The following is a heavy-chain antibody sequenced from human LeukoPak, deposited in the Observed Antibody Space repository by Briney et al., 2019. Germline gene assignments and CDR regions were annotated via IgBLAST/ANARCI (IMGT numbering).Heavy chain of an antibody. J-gene: IGHJ4*02. CDR1: GFTFSNTW. V-gene: IGHV3-15*01. Sequence: GGSLRLSCAASGFTFSNTWMNWVRQAPGKGLEWVGRIQSKTDGGTTEYAAPVKGRFAISRDDSKTTLYLQMNSLKTEDTAVYYCATLTVRGVINIWGQGTLVTVSS. D-gene: IGHD3-10*01. CDR2: IQSKTDGGTT. CDR3: ATLTVRGVINI.